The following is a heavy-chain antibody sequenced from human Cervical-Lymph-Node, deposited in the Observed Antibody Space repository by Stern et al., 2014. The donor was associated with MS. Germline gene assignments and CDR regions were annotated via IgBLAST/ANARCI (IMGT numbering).Heavy chain of an antibody. CDR2: INPNSGGT. V-gene: IGHV1-2*04. J-gene: IGHJ6*02. Sequence: QVQLGQSGAEVKNPGASVKVSCKASGYTFTDYYMQWMRQAPGQGLEWVGWINPNSGGTKSAKNFHGWATMTGDTSTRTAYMELSRLRSDDTAIYYCARASTTANNYYDGVDVWGQGTTVTVTS. CDR1: GYTFTDYY. CDR3: ARASTTANNYYDGVDV. D-gene: IGHD1-1*01.